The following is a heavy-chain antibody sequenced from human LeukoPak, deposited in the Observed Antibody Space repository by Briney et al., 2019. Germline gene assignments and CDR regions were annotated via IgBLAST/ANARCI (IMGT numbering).Heavy chain of an antibody. Sequence: SETLSLTCTVSGGSISSSSYYWGWHRQPPGRGLEWLGSIYYSGSTYYNPSRKSRVTISVDTSKNQFSLKLSSVTAADTAVYYCARHEITIFGVVITPYYFDYWGQGTLVTVSS. V-gene: IGHV4-39*01. D-gene: IGHD3-3*01. CDR3: ARHEITIFGVVITPYYFDY. CDR1: GGSISSSSYY. CDR2: IYYSGST. J-gene: IGHJ4*02.